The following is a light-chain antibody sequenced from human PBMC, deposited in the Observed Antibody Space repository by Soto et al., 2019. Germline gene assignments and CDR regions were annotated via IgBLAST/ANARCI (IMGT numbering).Light chain of an antibody. CDR3: AAWDDSLSGRVYV. CDR1: SSNIGSNY. CDR2: RNN. V-gene: IGLV1-47*01. Sequence: QSALTQPPSASGTPGQRVTISCSGSSSNIGSNYVYWYQQLPGTAPKLLIYRNNQRPSGVPDRFSGSKSGTSASLAISGLRSEDEADYYCAAWDDSLSGRVYVFGTGTKVTVL. J-gene: IGLJ1*01.